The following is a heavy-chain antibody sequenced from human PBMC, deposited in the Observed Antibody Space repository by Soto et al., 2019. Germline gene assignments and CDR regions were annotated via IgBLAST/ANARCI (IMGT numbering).Heavy chain of an antibody. V-gene: IGHV1-3*01. D-gene: IGHD3-22*01. J-gene: IGHJ3*02. Sequence: GASVKVSCKASGYTFSSYAMHWVRQAPGQRLEWMGWINAGYGNTKSSQKFQDRVTISRDTSTSTAYMELSSLRSEDTAVYYCARDLIRDDSSGYPGPYYDAFDICGQGTRVTVSS. CDR2: INAGYGNT. CDR1: GYTFSSYA. CDR3: ARDLIRDDSSGYPGPYYDAFDI.